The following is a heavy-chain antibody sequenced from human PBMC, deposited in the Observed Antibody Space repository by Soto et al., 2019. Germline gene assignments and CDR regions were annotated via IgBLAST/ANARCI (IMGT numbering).Heavy chain of an antibody. CDR3: ARALEEYYYDRSGYYAAY. J-gene: IGHJ4*02. V-gene: IGHV1-69*12. CDR1: GGTFSTYA. CDR2: IIPVFVTA. Sequence: QVQLVQSGAEVKKPGSSVKVSCKSSGGTFSTYAITWVRQAPGQGLEWMGGIIPVFVTAHYAQKFQGRVTITADESTSTAYMELSSLRSEYTAVYYCARALEEYYYDRSGYYAAYWGQGTLVTVSS. D-gene: IGHD3-22*01.